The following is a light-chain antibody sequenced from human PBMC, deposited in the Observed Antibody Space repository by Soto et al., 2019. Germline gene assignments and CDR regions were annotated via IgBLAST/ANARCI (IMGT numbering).Light chain of an antibody. V-gene: IGKV1-39*01. CDR2: AAS. CDR3: QQTDSLPPDIT. Sequence: IQMTQSPSSLSASVGDRVTITCRASHNIDTYLNWYQQKPGKAPILLIYAASSLQSGVPSRFSGRGSGTDFTLTISSLQPEDFATYYCQQTDSLPPDITFGQGTRLDIK. J-gene: IGKJ5*01. CDR1: HNIDTY.